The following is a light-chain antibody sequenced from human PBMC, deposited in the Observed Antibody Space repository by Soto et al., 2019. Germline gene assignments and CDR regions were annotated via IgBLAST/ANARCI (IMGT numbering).Light chain of an antibody. CDR3: QQYNNWPPDRT. CDR1: QSVGSN. CDR2: GAS. Sequence: EIVMTQSPATLSVSPGERATLSCRASQSVGSNLAWYQQKPGQDPRLLIYGASTRATGIPARFSGSGSGTEFTLTISSLQSEDFAIYFCQQYNNWPPDRTFGQGTNVEIK. V-gene: IGKV3-15*01. J-gene: IGKJ1*01.